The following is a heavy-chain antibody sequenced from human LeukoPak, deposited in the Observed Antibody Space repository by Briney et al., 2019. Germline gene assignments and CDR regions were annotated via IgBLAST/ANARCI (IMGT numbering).Heavy chain of an antibody. V-gene: IGHV4-4*02. CDR1: GFTFNNYVM. CDR2: IFHSGST. J-gene: IGHJ4*02. Sequence: GSLRLSCEASGFTFNNYVMTWVRQPPGKGLEWIGEIFHSGSTNYNPSLKSRVTISVDKSKNQLSLKLSSVTAADTAVYYCVREEVTKFDYWGQGTLVTVSS. D-gene: IGHD2-21*02. CDR3: VREEVTKFDY.